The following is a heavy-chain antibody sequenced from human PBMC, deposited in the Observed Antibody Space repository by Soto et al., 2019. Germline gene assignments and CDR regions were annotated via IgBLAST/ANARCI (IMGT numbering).Heavy chain of an antibody. V-gene: IGHV1-18*04. J-gene: IGHJ4*02. CDR1: GYSFATYG. CDR2: ISAHNGDT. CDR3: ATEPIYYNDGSGYYPLGH. Sequence: ASVKVSCKASGYSFATYGFSWVRQAPGQGLECVGWISAHNGDTHYSQKFQGRVTLTTDTSTNTGYMELRSLTSDDTAVYFCATEPIYYNDGSGYYPLGHWGQGTLVTVS. D-gene: IGHD3-22*01.